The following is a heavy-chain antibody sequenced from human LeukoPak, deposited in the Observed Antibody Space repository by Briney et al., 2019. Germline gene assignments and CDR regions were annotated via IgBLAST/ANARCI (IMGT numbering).Heavy chain of an antibody. V-gene: IGHV4-4*02. CDR2: IYHSGST. Sequence: PSETLSLTCAVSGGSISRSNWWSWVRQPPGKGLEWIGEIYHSGSTNYNPSLKSRVTISVDKSKNQFSLKLSSVTAADTAVYYCARDRYSSGWYYFDYWGQGTLVTVSS. D-gene: IGHD6-19*01. CDR1: GGSISRSNW. CDR3: ARDRYSSGWYYFDY. J-gene: IGHJ4*02.